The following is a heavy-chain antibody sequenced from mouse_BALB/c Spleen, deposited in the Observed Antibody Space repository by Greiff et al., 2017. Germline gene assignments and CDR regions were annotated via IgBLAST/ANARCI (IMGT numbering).Heavy chain of an antibody. CDR1: GFNIKDTY. CDR3: EGGHYAMDY. CDR2: IDPANGNT. V-gene: IGHV14-3*02. D-gene: IGHD3-3*01. Sequence: VTLKVSGAELVKPGASVKLSCTASGFNIKDTYMHWVKQRPEQGLEWIGRIDPANGNTKYDPKFQGKATITADTSSNTAYLQLSSLTSEDTAVYYCEGGHYAMDYWGQGTSVTVSS. J-gene: IGHJ4*01.